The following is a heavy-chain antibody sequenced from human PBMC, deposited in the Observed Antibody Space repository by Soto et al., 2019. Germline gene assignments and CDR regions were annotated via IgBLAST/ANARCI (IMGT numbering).Heavy chain of an antibody. V-gene: IGHV3-33*01. Sequence: GGSLRLSCAASGFTFSSYGMHWVRQAPGKGLEWVAVIWNDGSNKYYAENVKDRFTISRDNYKNTLNLQMKSLRAEDTVLYYCARVFSSYYYDSSGRYYYYGMDVWGQGT. D-gene: IGHD3-22*01. CDR2: IWNDGSNK. J-gene: IGHJ6*02. CDR3: ARVFSSYYYDSSGRYYYYGMDV. CDR1: GFTFSSYG.